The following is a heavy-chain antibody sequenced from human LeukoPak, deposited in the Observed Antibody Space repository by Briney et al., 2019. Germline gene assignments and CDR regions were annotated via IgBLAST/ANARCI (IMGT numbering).Heavy chain of an antibody. CDR2: IYHSGIT. D-gene: IGHD6-13*01. Sequence: SETLSLTCAVSGHSISSCHYWCWLRQPPREGLEWIGSIYHSGITYYNPSLKSRVTISVDTSKNQFSLKLSSVTAADTAVYYCARDRVSSYYFDYWGQGTLVTVSS. CDR3: ARDRVSSYYFDY. CDR1: GHSISSCHY. V-gene: IGHV4-38-2*02. J-gene: IGHJ4*02.